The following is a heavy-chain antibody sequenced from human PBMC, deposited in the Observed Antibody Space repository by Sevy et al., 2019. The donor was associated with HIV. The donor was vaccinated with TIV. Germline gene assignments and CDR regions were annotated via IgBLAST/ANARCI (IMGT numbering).Heavy chain of an antibody. CDR3: AKDRVSGTYYTGDXDY. CDR1: GFTFSTYA. Sequence: GGSLRLSCAASGFTFSTYAMTWVRQAPGKGLEWVSVISGSGGSTYYADSVKGRFTISRDNSKNTLYLQMNSLRAEDTAVYYCAKDRVSGTYYTGDXDYWGQGTLVTVSS. V-gene: IGHV3-23*01. CDR2: ISGSGGST. J-gene: IGHJ4*02. D-gene: IGHD3-10*01.